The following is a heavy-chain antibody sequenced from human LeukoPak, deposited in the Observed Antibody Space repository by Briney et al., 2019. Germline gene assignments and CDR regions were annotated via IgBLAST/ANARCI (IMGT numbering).Heavy chain of an antibody. V-gene: IGHV3-30-3*01. Sequence: GGSLRLSCAASGFTFSSYDMHWVRQAPGKGLEWVAVISYDGSNKYYADSVKGRFTISRDNSKNTLYLQMNSLRAEDTAVYYCASGSSGWPFDYWGQGTLVTVSS. CDR2: ISYDGSNK. CDR3: ASGSSGWPFDY. CDR1: GFTFSSYD. D-gene: IGHD6-19*01. J-gene: IGHJ4*02.